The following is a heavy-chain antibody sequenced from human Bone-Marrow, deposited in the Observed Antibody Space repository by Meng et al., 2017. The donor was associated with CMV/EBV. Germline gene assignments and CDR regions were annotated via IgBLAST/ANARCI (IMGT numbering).Heavy chain of an antibody. V-gene: IGHV1-69*04. CDR2: IIPILGIA. Sequence: SVKVSCKASGYTFTSYGISWVRQAPGQGLEWMGRIIPILGIANYAQKFQGRVTITADKSTSTAYMELSSLRSEDTAVYYCARDPYSGSDYFDYWGQGTLVTVSS. J-gene: IGHJ4*02. CDR1: GYTFTSYG. CDR3: ARDPYSGSDYFDY. D-gene: IGHD1-26*01.